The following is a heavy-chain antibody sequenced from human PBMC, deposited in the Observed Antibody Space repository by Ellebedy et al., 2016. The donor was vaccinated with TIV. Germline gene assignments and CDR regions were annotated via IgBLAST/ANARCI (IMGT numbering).Heavy chain of an antibody. CDR3: AKGLWSNGGGSGVES. J-gene: IGHJ4*02. CDR1: GFSFSTYG. CDR2: ISYDAINE. Sequence: GESLKISCAASGFSFSTYGMHWVRQAPGTGLEWVAFISYDAINEYYADSVKGRFAVSRDNSKNTLYLQMNSLGTEDTAIYYCAKGLWSNGGGSGVESWGQGNLVTVSS. D-gene: IGHD4-23*01. V-gene: IGHV3-30*02.